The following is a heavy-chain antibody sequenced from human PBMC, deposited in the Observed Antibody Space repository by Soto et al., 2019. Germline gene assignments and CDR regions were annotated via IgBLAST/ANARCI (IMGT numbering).Heavy chain of an antibody. D-gene: IGHD4-17*01. Sequence: QVQLQESGPGLVKPSETLSLTCTVSGGSISGYYWSWIRQPPGKGLEWIGNIYYSGSTNYNPSLKRRVTISVDTSKNQFSLKLSSVTAADTAVYYCARDGGTTVVSRAFDMWGQGTMVTVSS. CDR1: GGSISGYY. CDR3: ARDGGTTVVSRAFDM. CDR2: IYYSGST. V-gene: IGHV4-59*01. J-gene: IGHJ3*02.